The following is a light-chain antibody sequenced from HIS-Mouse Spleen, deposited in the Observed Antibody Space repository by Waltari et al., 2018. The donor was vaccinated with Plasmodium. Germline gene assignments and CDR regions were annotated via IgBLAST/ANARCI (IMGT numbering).Light chain of an antibody. V-gene: IGKV3-11*01. Sequence: EIVLTQSPATLSLSPGERATLSCRASQSVSSYLASYQQKPGQAPRLLTYEASSRATVIPARFSGSGSGTDFTLTISSLEPEDFAVYYCQQRSNWPITFGPGTKVDIK. CDR1: QSVSSY. J-gene: IGKJ3*01. CDR3: QQRSNWPIT. CDR2: EAS.